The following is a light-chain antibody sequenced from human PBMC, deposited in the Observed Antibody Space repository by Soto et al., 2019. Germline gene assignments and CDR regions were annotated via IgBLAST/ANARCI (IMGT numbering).Light chain of an antibody. Sequence: SVLTQPPSVFGAPGQRVTISCTGSSSNIGAGYDVHWYLQLPGTAPKLLIYGNTNRPSGVPDRFSGSKSGSSASLAITGLQAEDEADYYCQSHDSSLHASVFGTGSKVTVL. J-gene: IGLJ1*01. V-gene: IGLV1-40*01. CDR3: QSHDSSLHASV. CDR2: GNT. CDR1: SSNIGAGYD.